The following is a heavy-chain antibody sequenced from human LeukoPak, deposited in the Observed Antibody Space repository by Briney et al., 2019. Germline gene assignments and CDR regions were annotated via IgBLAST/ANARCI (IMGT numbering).Heavy chain of an antibody. V-gene: IGHV4-39*01. CDR3: ARHRIYCSGGSCYFPPFDY. J-gene: IGHJ4*02. Sequence: SETLSLTCTVSGGSISRSSYYWGWIRQPPGKGLEWIGSIYYSGSTYYNPSPKSRVTISVDTSKNQFSLKLSSVTAADTAVYYCARHRIYCSGGSCYFPPFDYWGQGTLVTVSS. D-gene: IGHD2-15*01. CDR1: GGSISRSSYY. CDR2: IYYSGST.